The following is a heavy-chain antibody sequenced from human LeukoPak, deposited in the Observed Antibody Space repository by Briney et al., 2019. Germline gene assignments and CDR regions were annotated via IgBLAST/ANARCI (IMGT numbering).Heavy chain of an antibody. CDR2: INPDSGGS. J-gene: IGHJ4*02. CDR3: TRSWNDALGY. V-gene: IGHV1-2*02. D-gene: IGHD1-1*01. Sequence: ASVKVSCKASGFTFTGYYMHWVRQAPGQGLERMGWINPDSGGSNYAQKFLGRITMTRDTSITTAYMELSRLTSDDTAVYYCTRSWNDALGYWGQGTLVTVSS. CDR1: GFTFTGYY.